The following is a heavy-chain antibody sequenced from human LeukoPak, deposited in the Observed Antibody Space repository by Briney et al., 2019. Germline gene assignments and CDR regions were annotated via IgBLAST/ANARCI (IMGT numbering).Heavy chain of an antibody. Sequence: SGPTLVKPTQTLTLTCTFSGFSLSTSGMRVNWIRQPPGKALEWLARIDWDDDKFYSTSLKTRLTISKDTSKNQVVLTVTNMDPVDTATYYYARTPNFYYYMDVWGKGTTVTVSS. J-gene: IGHJ6*03. V-gene: IGHV2-70*04. CDR3: ARTPNFYYYMDV. CDR1: GFSLSTSGMR. D-gene: IGHD1-1*01. CDR2: IDWDDDK.